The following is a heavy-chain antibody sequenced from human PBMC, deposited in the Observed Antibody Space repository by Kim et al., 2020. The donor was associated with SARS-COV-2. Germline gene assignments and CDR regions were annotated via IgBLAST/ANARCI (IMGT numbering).Heavy chain of an antibody. D-gene: IGHD3-10*01. Sequence: SETLSLTCTVSGGSISSGSYYWSWIRQPAGKGLEWIGRIYTSGSTNYNPSLKSRVTISVDTSKNQFSLKLSSVTAADTAVYYCARDAGWWFGESPFDYWGQGTLVTVSS. J-gene: IGHJ4*02. CDR3: ARDAGWWFGESPFDY. CDR2: IYTSGST. CDR1: GGSISSGSYY. V-gene: IGHV4-61*02.